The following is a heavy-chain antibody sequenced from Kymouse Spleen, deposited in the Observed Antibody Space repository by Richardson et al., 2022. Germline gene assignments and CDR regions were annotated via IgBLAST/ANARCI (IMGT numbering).Heavy chain of an antibody. Sequence: EVQLVESGGGLVQPGRSLRLSCAASGFTFDDYAMHWVRQAPGKGLEWVSGISWNSGSIGYADSVKGRFTISRDNAKNSLYLQMNSLRAEDTALYYCAKDRRYSSSWFDYWGQGTLVTVSS. D-gene: IGHD6-13*01. J-gene: IGHJ4*02. CDR2: ISWNSGSI. CDR1: GFTFDDYA. CDR3: AKDRRYSSSWFDY. V-gene: IGHV3-9*01.